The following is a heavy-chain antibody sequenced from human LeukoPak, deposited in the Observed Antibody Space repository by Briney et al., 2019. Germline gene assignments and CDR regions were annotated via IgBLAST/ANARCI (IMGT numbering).Heavy chain of an antibody. CDR3: ARGRSVVRYFDWSTHRGLDY. J-gene: IGHJ4*02. V-gene: IGHV4-34*01. D-gene: IGHD3-9*01. CDR2: INHSGST. Sequence: SETLSLTCAVYGGSFSGYYWSWIRQPPGKGLEWIGEINHSGSTNYNPSLKSRVTISVDTSKNQFSLKLSSVTAADTAVYYCARGRSVVRYFDWSTHRGLDYWGQGTLVTVSS. CDR1: GGSFSGYY.